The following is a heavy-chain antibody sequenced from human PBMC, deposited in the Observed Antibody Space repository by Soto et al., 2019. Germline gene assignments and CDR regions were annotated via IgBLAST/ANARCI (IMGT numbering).Heavy chain of an antibody. CDR2: IIPIFGTA. Sequence: SVKVSCKASGGTFSSYAISWVLQAPGQGLEWMGGIIPIFGTANYAQKFQGRVTITADESTSTAYMELSSLRSEDTAVYYCARDKVGSTSPNNNYYYYGMDVWGQGTTVTVSS. D-gene: IGHD2-2*01. CDR1: GGTFSSYA. V-gene: IGHV1-69*13. J-gene: IGHJ6*02. CDR3: ARDKVGSTSPNNNYYYYGMDV.